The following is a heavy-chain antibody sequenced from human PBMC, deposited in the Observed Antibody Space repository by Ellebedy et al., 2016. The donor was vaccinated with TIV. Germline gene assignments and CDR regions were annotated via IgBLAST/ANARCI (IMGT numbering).Heavy chain of an antibody. Sequence: GESLKISCAASGLTFSNAWMSWVRQAPGKGLEWVVRIKSKTDGGTTDYAAPVKGRFSISSDDSKNTLYLQMNSLKTEDTAVYYCTTRPVGASTQPFDYWGRGTLVTVSS. CDR3: TTRPVGASTQPFDY. J-gene: IGHJ4*02. V-gene: IGHV3-15*01. D-gene: IGHD1-26*01. CDR2: IKSKTDGGTT. CDR1: GLTFSNAW.